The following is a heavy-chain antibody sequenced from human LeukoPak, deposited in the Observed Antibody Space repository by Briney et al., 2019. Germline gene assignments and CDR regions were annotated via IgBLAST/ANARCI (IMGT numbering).Heavy chain of an antibody. CDR2: INWNGGST. CDR1: RFTFSTYG. D-gene: IGHD1-26*01. J-gene: IGHJ4*02. V-gene: IGHV3-20*04. CDR3: ARDSSGSYFY. Sequence: GGSLRLSCAASRFTFSTYGMNWVRQAPGKGLEWVSGINWNGGSTGYADSVKGRFTISRDNAKNSLYLQMNSLRAEDTALYYCARDSSGSYFYWGQGTLVTVSS.